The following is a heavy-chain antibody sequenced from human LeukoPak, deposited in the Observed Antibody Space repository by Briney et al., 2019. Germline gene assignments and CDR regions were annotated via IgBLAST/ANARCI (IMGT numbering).Heavy chain of an antibody. CDR1: GFTFSDYY. D-gene: IGHD1-26*01. CDR3: ARSASGSRYYYYYYYMDV. Sequence: PGGSLRLSCAASGFTFSDYYMSWIRQAPGKGLEWVSYISSSGSTIYYADSVKGRFTISRDNAKNSLYLQMNSLRAEDTAVYYCARSASGSRYYYYYYYMDVWGKGTTVTVSS. J-gene: IGHJ6*03. V-gene: IGHV3-11*04. CDR2: ISSSGSTI.